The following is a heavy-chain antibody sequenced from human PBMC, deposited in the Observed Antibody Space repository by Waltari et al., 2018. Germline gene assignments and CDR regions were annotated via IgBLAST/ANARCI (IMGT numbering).Heavy chain of an antibody. CDR3: AKDGGRYYDSSGLFDY. J-gene: IGHJ4*02. Sequence: EVQLVESGGGLVQPGRSLRLSCAASGFTFDDYALHWVRPAPGKGLEWVSGISWNSGTIGYADSGKGRFTISRENAKNSLYLQMNSLRAEDMALYYCAKDGGRYYDSSGLFDYWGQGTLVTVSS. V-gene: IGHV3-9*03. D-gene: IGHD3-22*01. CDR2: ISWNSGTI. CDR1: GFTFDDYA.